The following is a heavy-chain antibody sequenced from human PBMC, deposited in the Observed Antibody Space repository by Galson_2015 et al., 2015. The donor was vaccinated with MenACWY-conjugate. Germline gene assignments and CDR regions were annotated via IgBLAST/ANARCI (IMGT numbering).Heavy chain of an antibody. CDR3: ARRSIGDAFDI. D-gene: IGHD1-26*01. J-gene: IGHJ3*02. CDR2: IYYTENT. CDR1: GGSISSSSHY. Sequence: SETLSLTCSVSGGSISSSSHYWAWIRQPPGKGLEWIGDIYYTENTYYNPSLLSRVTLSADTSKNQISLRVRSVTAGDTAIYFCARRSIGDAFDIWGQGTLVTVSS. V-gene: IGHV4-39*07.